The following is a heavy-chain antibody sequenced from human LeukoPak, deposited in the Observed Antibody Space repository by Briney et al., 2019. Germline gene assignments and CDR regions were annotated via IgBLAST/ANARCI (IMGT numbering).Heavy chain of an antibody. D-gene: IGHD2-2*01. Sequence: SVKVSCKASGGTFSSYAISWVRQAPGQGLEWMGRIIPIFGTANYAQKFQGRGTITTDEFTSTAYMELSSLRSEDTAVYYCASTYPTDAFDIWGQGTMVTVSS. V-gene: IGHV1-69*05. CDR1: GGTFSSYA. J-gene: IGHJ3*02. CDR3: ASTYPTDAFDI. CDR2: IIPIFGTA.